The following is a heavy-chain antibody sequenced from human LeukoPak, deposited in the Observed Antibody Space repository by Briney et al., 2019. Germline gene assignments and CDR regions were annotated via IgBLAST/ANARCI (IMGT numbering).Heavy chain of an antibody. V-gene: IGHV4-34*01. J-gene: IGHJ5*02. CDR3: ARIRMATTNWFDP. CDR2: INHSGST. D-gene: IGHD5-12*01. Sequence: PSETLSLTCAVYGGSFSGYYWSWIRQPPGKGLEWIGEINHSGSTNYNPSLKSRVTISVDTSKNQFSLKLSSMTAADTAVYYCARIRMATTNWFDPWGQGTLVTVSS. CDR1: GGSFSGYY.